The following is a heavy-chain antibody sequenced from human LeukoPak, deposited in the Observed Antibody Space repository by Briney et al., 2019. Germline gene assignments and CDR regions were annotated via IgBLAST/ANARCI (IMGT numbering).Heavy chain of an antibody. D-gene: IGHD3-22*01. Sequence: PSETLSLTCTVSGGSISSSSYYWGWIRQPPGKGLEWIGSIYYSGSTYYNPSLKSRVTISVDTSKNQFSLKLSSVTAADTAVYYCARMKEIGRTSGYYSPHFDYWGQGTLVTVSS. J-gene: IGHJ4*02. CDR2: IYYSGST. V-gene: IGHV4-39*07. CDR3: ARMKEIGRTSGYYSPHFDY. CDR1: GGSISSSSYY.